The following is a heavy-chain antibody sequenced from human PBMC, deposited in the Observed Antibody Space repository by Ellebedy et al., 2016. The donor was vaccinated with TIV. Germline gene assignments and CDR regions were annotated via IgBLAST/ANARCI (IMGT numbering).Heavy chain of an antibody. D-gene: IGHD1-26*01. CDR1: GITFSNTW. J-gene: IGHJ4*02. Sequence: GGSLRLXXAVSGITFSNTWMSWVRQAPGKGLEWVANIKQDGSEAYYVDSVKGRFTFSSDNAKNTLYLQMNSLRAEDTAVYYCARDLSTTLRAYDSWGQGTLVTVSS. CDR3: ARDLSTTLRAYDS. V-gene: IGHV3-7*01. CDR2: IKQDGSEA.